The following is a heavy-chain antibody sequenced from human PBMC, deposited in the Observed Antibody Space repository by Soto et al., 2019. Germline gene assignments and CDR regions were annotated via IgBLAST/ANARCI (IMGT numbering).Heavy chain of an antibody. CDR2: IYYSGST. V-gene: IGHV4-59*08. CDR1: GGSISSYY. J-gene: IGHJ6*02. CDR3: ARLVGYCSSTSCYRYHYYYGMDV. Sequence: SETLSLTCTVSGGSISSYYWSWIRQPPGKGLEWIGYIYYSGSTNYNPSLKSRVTISVDTSKNQFSLKLSSVTAADTAVYYCARLVGYCSSTSCYRYHYYYGMDVWGQGTTVTVSS. D-gene: IGHD2-2*01.